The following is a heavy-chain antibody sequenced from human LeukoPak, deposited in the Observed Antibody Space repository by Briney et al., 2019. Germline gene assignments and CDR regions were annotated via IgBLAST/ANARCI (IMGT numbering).Heavy chain of an antibody. J-gene: IGHJ5*02. Sequence: ASLKDSCKVSGYTLTELSMHWVRQSPGKGLEWMGGFDPEDGETIYAQKFQGRVTMTEDTSTDTAYMELSSLRSEDTAVYYCATTGYCSGGSCRLYWFDPWGQGTLVTVSS. CDR3: ATTGYCSGGSCRLYWFDP. CDR1: GYTLTELS. CDR2: FDPEDGET. V-gene: IGHV1-24*01. D-gene: IGHD2-15*01.